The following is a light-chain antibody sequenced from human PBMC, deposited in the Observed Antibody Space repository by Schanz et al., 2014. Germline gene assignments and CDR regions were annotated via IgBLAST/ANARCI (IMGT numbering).Light chain of an antibody. CDR2: AAS. Sequence: DIQMTQSPSSLSASVGDRVTITCRASQSISSYLNWYQQKPGKAPKLLIYAASSLQSGVPSRFSGSGSGTDFTLTISSLQLEDFATYFCQQSYSIPLTFGGGTKVEIK. CDR3: QQSYSIPLT. V-gene: IGKV1-39*01. CDR1: QSISSY. J-gene: IGKJ4*01.